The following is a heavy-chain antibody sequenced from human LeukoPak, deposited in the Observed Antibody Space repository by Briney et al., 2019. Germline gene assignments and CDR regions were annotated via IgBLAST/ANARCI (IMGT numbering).Heavy chain of an antibody. CDR3: ARIMEYCSSTSCYYGMDV. CDR2: IIPLFRTA. Sequence: PVKVSCKASGGTFSSYAISWVRQAPGQGLEWMGGIIPLFRTANYAQNFQGRVTITADDSTRTAYMELSSLRSEDTAVYYCARIMEYCSSTSCYYGMDVWGQGTTVTVSS. J-gene: IGHJ6*02. D-gene: IGHD2-2*01. V-gene: IGHV1-69*13. CDR1: GGTFSSYA.